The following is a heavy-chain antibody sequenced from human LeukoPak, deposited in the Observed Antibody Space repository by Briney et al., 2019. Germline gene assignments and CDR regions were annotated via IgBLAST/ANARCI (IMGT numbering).Heavy chain of an antibody. D-gene: IGHD4-17*01. CDR1: GYTFTSYA. Sequence: ASVKVSCKASGYTFTSYAMNWVRQAPGQGLEWMGWINTNTGNPTYAQGFTGRFVFSLDTSVSTAYLQISSLKAEDTAVYYCARGTQNYGDYDYFDYWGQGTLVTVSS. CDR3: ARGTQNYGDYDYFDY. V-gene: IGHV7-4-1*02. J-gene: IGHJ4*02. CDR2: INTNTGNP.